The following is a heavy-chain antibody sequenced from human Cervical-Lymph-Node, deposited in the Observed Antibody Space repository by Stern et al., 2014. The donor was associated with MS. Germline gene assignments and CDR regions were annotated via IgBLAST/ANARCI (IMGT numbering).Heavy chain of an antibody. CDR3: ARARDSGNIDY. Sequence: VQLVESGAEVKKPGASVKVSCKTSGYTFSGYYMHWVRQAPGQGLEWMAWINPRSGGTNAAQNLEVRVTLTTDTSISTAYMELTWLTSDDTAVYYCARARDSGNIDYWGQGTLVSVSS. V-gene: IGHV1-2*02. CDR2: INPRSGGT. CDR1: GYTFSGYY. D-gene: IGHD6-19*01. J-gene: IGHJ4*02.